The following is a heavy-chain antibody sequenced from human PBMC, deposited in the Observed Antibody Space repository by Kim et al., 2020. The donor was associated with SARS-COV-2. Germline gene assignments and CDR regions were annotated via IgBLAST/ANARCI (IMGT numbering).Heavy chain of an antibody. CDR1: GFTFSSYA. CDR3: AKCCVPYSGSYPGAFDI. V-gene: IGHV3-23*01. D-gene: IGHD1-26*01. J-gene: IGHJ3*02. Sequence: GGSLRLSCAASGFTFSSYAMSWVRQAPGKGLEWVSAISGSGGSTYYADSVKGRFTISRDNSKNTLYLQMNSLRAEDTAVYYCAKCCVPYSGSYPGAFDIWGQGTMVTVSS. CDR2: ISGSGGST.